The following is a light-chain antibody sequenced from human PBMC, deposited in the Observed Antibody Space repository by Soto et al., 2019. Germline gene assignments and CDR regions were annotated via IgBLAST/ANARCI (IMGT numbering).Light chain of an antibody. CDR1: QSISGW. CDR2: DAS. J-gene: IGKJ1*01. V-gene: IGKV1-5*01. Sequence: DLQMTQSPSTLSASVGDRVTIACRASQSISGWLAWYQQKPGKAPKLLIYDASSLESGVPSRFSGSGSGTEFTLTISSLQPDDFATYYCQQYNSYSRTFGQGTKVDIK. CDR3: QQYNSYSRT.